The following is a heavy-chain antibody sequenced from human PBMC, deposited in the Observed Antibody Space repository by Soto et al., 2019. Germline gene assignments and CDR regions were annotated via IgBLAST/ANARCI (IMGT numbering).Heavy chain of an antibody. J-gene: IGHJ4*02. CDR3: AKDRAREDYGDYGGFDY. CDR1: GFTFSSYA. Sequence: EVQLLESGGGLVQPGGSLRLSCAASGFTFSSYAMSWVRQAPGKGLEWVSAISGSGGSTYYADSVKGRFTISRDNSKNTLYLQMNSLRAEDTAVYYCAKDRAREDYGDYGGFDYWGQGTLVTVSS. D-gene: IGHD4-17*01. CDR2: ISGSGGST. V-gene: IGHV3-23*01.